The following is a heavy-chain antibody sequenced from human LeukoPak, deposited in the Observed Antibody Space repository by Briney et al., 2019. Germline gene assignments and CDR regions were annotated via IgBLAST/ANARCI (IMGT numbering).Heavy chain of an antibody. D-gene: IGHD4-17*01. CDR3: AREPPYGDYALDY. V-gene: IGHV3-48*02. CDR1: GFTFSSFG. CDR2: INTRSSVI. Sequence: GGSLRLSCAASGFTFSSFGMNWVRQAPGKGLEWVSYINTRSSVIHYADSVKGRFSISRDNAKNSLYLQMNSLRDDDTAVYYCAREPPYGDYALDYWGQGTQVTVSS. J-gene: IGHJ4*02.